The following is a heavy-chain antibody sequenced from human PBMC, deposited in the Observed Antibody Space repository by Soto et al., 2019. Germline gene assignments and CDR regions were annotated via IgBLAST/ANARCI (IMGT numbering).Heavy chain of an antibody. CDR2: IYWADDN. V-gene: IGHV2-5*02. CDR1: GFSLTSTAVG. J-gene: IGHJ4*02. D-gene: IGHD6-19*01. CDR3: AHGSGWLSDY. Sequence: QITLKESGPTLVKPTETLTLTCTFSGFSLTSTAVGVNWLRQPPGKALEWLALIYWADDNHYNPSLKSRLTVTKDTSKNQVVLTMTNMDPVDTATYYCAHGSGWLSDYWGQGTLVTVSS.